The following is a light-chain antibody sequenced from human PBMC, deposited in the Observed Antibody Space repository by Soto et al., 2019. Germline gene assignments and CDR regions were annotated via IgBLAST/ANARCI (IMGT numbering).Light chain of an antibody. CDR2: EVS. Sequence: QSVLTQPASVSGSPGQSIAISCTGTSSYVGAYDYVSWYQQHPDKAPKLMIYEVSNRPSGVSDRFSGSKSVNTATLTISGLHAEDEADYYCASYTTTSTRVFGTGTKVPV. CDR1: SSYVGAYDY. CDR3: ASYTTTSTRV. V-gene: IGLV2-14*03. J-gene: IGLJ1*01.